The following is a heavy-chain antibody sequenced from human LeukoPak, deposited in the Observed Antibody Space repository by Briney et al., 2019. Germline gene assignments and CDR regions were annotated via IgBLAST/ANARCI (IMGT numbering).Heavy chain of an antibody. J-gene: IGHJ3*02. V-gene: IGHV1-2*02. CDR2: INPNSGGT. CDR1: GYTFTGYY. Sequence: GASVTVSCKASGYTFTGYYMHWVRQAPGQGLEWMGWINPNSGGTNYAQKFQGRVTMTRDTSISTAYMELSRLRSDDTAVYYCARDRVSGWYRGDAFDIWGQGTMVTVSS. D-gene: IGHD6-19*01. CDR3: ARDRVSGWYRGDAFDI.